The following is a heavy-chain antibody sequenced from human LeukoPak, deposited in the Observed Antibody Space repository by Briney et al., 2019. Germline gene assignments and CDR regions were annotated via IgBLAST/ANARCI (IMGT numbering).Heavy chain of an antibody. Sequence: ASVKVSCKASGYTFTSYDINWVRQATGQGLEWMGWMNPNSGNTGYAQKFQGRVTMTRNTSISTAYMELSSLRSEDTAVYYCARTPSAIAAANWFDLWGQGTLVTVSS. CDR1: GYTFTSYD. J-gene: IGHJ5*02. V-gene: IGHV1-8*01. CDR2: MNPNSGNT. D-gene: IGHD6-13*01. CDR3: ARTPSAIAAANWFDL.